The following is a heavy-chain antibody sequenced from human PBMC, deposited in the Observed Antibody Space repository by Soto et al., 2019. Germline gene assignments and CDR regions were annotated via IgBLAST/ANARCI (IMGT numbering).Heavy chain of an antibody. CDR3: ARRVRFLEWLTHFDY. CDR1: SGSISSSNW. J-gene: IGHJ4*02. D-gene: IGHD3-3*01. Sequence: PSETLSLTCAVSSGSISSSNWWSWVRQPPGKGLEWIGEIYHSGSTNYNPSLKSRVTISVDKSKNQFSLKLSSVTAADTAVYYCARRVRFLEWLTHFDYWGQGTLVTVSS. CDR2: IYHSGST. V-gene: IGHV4-4*02.